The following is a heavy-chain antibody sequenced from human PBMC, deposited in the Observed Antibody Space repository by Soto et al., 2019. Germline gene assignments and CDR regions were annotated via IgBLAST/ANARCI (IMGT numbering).Heavy chain of an antibody. CDR3: ARDRVAVASTKTFDY. V-gene: IGHV4-38-2*02. Sequence: SETLSLTCAVSGYSISSGYYWGWIRQPPGKGLEWIGSIYHSGSTYYNPSLKSRVTISVDTSKNQFSLKLSSVTAADTAVYYCARDRVAVASTKTFDYWGQGTLVTVSS. CDR2: IYHSGST. CDR1: GYSISSGYY. J-gene: IGHJ4*02. D-gene: IGHD6-19*01.